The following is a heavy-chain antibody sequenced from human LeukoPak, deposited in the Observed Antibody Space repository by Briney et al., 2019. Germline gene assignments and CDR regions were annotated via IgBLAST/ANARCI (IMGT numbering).Heavy chain of an antibody. J-gene: IGHJ4*02. CDR1: GFTHSHCR. CDR3: ARDCNYCDFDS. CDR2: IQQDGSTK. V-gene: IGHV3-7*01. Sequence: GGSLRLPCTASGFTHSHCRRTWLRRAPGKGLEWIASIQQDGSTKYHLDSVRGRFTISRDNAKNSLYLQMYSLRGEDTAVYYSARDCNYCDFDSWGQGTLVTVSS. D-gene: IGHD4-17*01.